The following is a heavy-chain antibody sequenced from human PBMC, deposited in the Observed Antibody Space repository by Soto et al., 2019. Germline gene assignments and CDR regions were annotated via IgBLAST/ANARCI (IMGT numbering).Heavy chain of an antibody. Sequence: QVQLVESGGGVVQPGRSLRLSCAASGFTFSSYAMHWVRQAPGKGLEWVAVISYDGSNKYYADSVKGRFTISRDNSKNTLFLQMNSLRAEDTAVYYCARVGRQHYFDYWGQGTLVTVSS. CDR1: GFTFSSYA. CDR2: ISYDGSNK. J-gene: IGHJ4*02. CDR3: ARVGRQHYFDY. V-gene: IGHV3-30-3*01. D-gene: IGHD1-1*01.